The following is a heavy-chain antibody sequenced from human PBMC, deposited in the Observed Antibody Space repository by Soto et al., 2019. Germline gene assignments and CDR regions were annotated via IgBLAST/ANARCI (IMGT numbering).Heavy chain of an antibody. CDR1: GGSFSGYQ. D-gene: IGHD3-10*01. J-gene: IGHJ6*03. Sequence: QVQLQQWGAGLLKPSETLSLTCAVSGGSFSGYQWTWIRQTPEMGLEWIGEINDSGHINYNPSLKSRVTIVIDTAKQQISLRMSSVTAADTAVYYCARGLILWFGELSRRGGYYYYMDVWGKGTTVTVSS. V-gene: IGHV4-34*02. CDR3: ARGLILWFGELSRRGGYYYYMDV. CDR2: INDSGHI.